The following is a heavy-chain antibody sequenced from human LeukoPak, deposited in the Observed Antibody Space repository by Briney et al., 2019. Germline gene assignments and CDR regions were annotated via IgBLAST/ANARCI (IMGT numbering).Heavy chain of an antibody. CDR1: GFTFSSYA. CDR2: ISSDGSNK. Sequence: PGGSLRLSCAASGFTFSSYAMHWVRQPPGKGLEWVAVISSDGSNKYHADSVKGRFTISRDDHKNTLYLQMNSLRGDDTAVYYCARDKYSDYWGQGTLVTVSS. V-gene: IGHV3-30-3*01. D-gene: IGHD2-21*01. CDR3: ARDKYSDY. J-gene: IGHJ4*02.